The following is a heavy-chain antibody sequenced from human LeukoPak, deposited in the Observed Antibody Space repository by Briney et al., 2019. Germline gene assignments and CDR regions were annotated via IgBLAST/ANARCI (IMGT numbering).Heavy chain of an antibody. CDR2: IYYSGST. CDR1: GGSISSSSYY. J-gene: IGHJ4*02. Sequence: PSETLSLTCTVSGGSISSSSYYWGWIRQPPGKGLEWIGSIYYSGSTYYNPSLKSRVTISVDTSKTQFSLKLSSVTAADTAVYYCARGPSMVPPYFDYWGQGTLVTVSS. CDR3: ARGPSMVPPYFDY. V-gene: IGHV4-39*07. D-gene: IGHD3-10*01.